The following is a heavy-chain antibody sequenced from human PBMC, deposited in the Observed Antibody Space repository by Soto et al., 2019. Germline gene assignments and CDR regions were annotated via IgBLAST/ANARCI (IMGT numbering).Heavy chain of an antibody. CDR1: GFTFSSYA. Sequence: PGGSLRLSCAASGFTFSSYAMHWVRQAPGKGLEWVAVISYDGSNKYYADSVKGRFTISRDNSKNTLYLQMNSLRAEDTAVYYCARGLGSPENPDYFDYWGQGTLVTVSS. CDR2: ISYDGSNK. J-gene: IGHJ4*02. V-gene: IGHV3-30-3*01. D-gene: IGHD1-26*01. CDR3: ARGLGSPENPDYFDY.